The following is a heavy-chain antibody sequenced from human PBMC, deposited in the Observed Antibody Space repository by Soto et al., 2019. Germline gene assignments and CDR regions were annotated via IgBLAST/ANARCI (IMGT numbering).Heavy chain of an antibody. J-gene: IGHJ6*02. CDR1: GFTFSSYA. CDR3: ARDDPPTVVTPFGGMDV. CDR2: ISYDGSNK. V-gene: IGHV3-30-3*01. D-gene: IGHD2-21*02. Sequence: QVQLVESGGGVVQPGRSLRLSCAASGFTFSSYAMHWVRQAPGKGLEWVAVISYDGSNKYYADAVKGRFTISRDNYKNSLYLQMNGLRGEDTAVYYCARDDPPTVVTPFGGMDVWGQGTTVTVSS.